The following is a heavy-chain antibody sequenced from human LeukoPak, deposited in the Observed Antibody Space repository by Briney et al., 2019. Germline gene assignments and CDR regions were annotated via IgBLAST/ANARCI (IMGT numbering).Heavy chain of an antibody. CDR1: GYTFTSNY. CDR3: ARDDSVRDEAWWFNP. V-gene: IGHV1-46*01. J-gene: IGHJ5*02. D-gene: IGHD5-24*01. Sequence: ASVKVSCKAFGYTFTSNYMHWVRQAPGQGPEWMGGINPCGGAKTYAQKFQGRVTLTRDMSTSTDYLELSRLRSEDTAVYYCARDDSVRDEAWWFNPWGQGTLVTVSS. CDR2: INPCGGAK.